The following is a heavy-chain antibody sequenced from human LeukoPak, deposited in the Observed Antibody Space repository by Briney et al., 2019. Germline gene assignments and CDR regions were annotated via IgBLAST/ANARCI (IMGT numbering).Heavy chain of an antibody. J-gene: IGHJ4*02. CDR2: ISGSGGST. D-gene: IGHD3-22*01. CDR1: GFTFSNAW. V-gene: IGHV3-23*01. Sequence: GGSLRLSCAASGFTFSNAWMSWVRQAPGKGLEWVSAISGSGGSTYYADSVKGRFTISRDNSKNTLYLQMNSLRAEDTAVYYCAKDLDSSGYYFDYWGQGTLVTVSS. CDR3: AKDLDSSGYYFDY.